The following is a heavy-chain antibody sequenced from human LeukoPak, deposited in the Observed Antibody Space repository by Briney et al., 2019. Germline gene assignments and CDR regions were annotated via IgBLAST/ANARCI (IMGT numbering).Heavy chain of an antibody. V-gene: IGHV3-43*02. CDR2: ISGDGGSR. Sequence: GGSLRLSCAASGFTFDDYSMHWVRQAPGKGLEWVSLISGDGGSRYYADSVKGRITISRAKSTKSLYLQMNSLRTEDTALYYCAKDISSGWHDYYYDYGMDVWGQGTTVTVSS. D-gene: IGHD6-19*01. J-gene: IGHJ6*02. CDR3: AKDISSGWHDYYYDYGMDV. CDR1: GFTFDDYS.